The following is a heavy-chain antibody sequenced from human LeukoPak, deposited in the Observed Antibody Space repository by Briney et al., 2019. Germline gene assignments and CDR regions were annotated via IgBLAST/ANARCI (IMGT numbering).Heavy chain of an antibody. V-gene: IGHV3-33*01. CDR1: GFTFRSYG. CDR2: IWYDGSNK. Sequence: GWSLRLSCAASGFTFRSYGMHWVRQAPGKGLEWVAVIWYDGSNKYCADSVKGRFTISRDNSKNTLYLEMSSLRAEDTAVYYCARVGSSSSLGFDYWGQGTLVTVSS. J-gene: IGHJ4*02. D-gene: IGHD6-6*01. CDR3: ARVGSSSSLGFDY.